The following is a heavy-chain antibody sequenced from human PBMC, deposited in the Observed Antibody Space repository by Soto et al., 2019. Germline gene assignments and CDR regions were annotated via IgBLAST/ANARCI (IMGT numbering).Heavy chain of an antibody. Sequence: SGGSLRLSCAASGFTFSYYALHWVRRAPGKGLEWVSSISGIRDYIRYADSVKGRSTISRDNAKTSLYLQMNSLTAEDTAVYYCARQGVHNYNEYYFDYWGQGTLVTVSS. D-gene: IGHD3-22*01. V-gene: IGHV3-21*06. CDR1: GFTFSYYA. J-gene: IGHJ4*02. CDR3: ARQGVHNYNEYYFDY. CDR2: ISGIRDYI.